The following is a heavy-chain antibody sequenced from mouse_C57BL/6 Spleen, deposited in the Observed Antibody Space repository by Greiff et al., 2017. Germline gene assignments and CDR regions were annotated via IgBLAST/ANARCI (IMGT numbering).Heavy chain of an antibody. J-gene: IGHJ4*01. V-gene: IGHV1-52*01. CDR3: ARRLGRGYARDY. Sequence: QVQLQQPGAELVRPGSSVKLSCKASGYTFTSYWMHWVKQRPIQGLEWIGNIDPSDSETHYNQKFKDKATLTVDKSSSTAYMQLSSLTSEDSAVYYCARRLGRGYARDYWGQGTSVTVSS. CDR1: GYTFTSYW. CDR2: IDPSDSET. D-gene: IGHD4-1*01.